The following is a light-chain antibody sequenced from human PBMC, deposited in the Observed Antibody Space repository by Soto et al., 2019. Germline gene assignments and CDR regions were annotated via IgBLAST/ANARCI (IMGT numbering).Light chain of an antibody. CDR1: QSVANN. CDR3: QQHNNWPPWT. CDR2: GAS. Sequence: DIVMTQSPATLSASPGERATLSCRASQSVANNVAWYQQKPGQPPRLLIYGASTRAAGVPARFSGSGYGRQFSLTISSLQSEDFAIYHCQQHNNWPPWTFGQGTKVDI. J-gene: IGKJ1*01. V-gene: IGKV3-15*01.